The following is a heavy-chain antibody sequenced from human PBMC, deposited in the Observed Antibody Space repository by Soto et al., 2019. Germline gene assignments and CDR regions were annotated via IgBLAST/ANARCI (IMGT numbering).Heavy chain of an antibody. CDR3: ARDRNTAMVTLDYGMDV. D-gene: IGHD5-18*01. CDR1: GGTFSSYA. CDR2: IIPIFGTA. J-gene: IGHJ6*02. V-gene: IGHV1-69*13. Sequence: SVKVSCKASGGTFSSYAISWVRQAPGQGLEWMGGIIPIFGTANYAQKFQGRVTITADESTSTAYMELSSLRSEDTAVYYCARDRNTAMVTLDYGMDVWGQGTTVTVSS.